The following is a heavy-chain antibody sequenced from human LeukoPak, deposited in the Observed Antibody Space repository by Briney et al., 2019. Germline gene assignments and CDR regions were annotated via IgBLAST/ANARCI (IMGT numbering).Heavy chain of an antibody. D-gene: IGHD2-2*02. CDR2: IYTSGST. V-gene: IGHV4-61*02. CDR3: AREISSTSCYTCWFDP. CDR1: GGSISSGSYY. J-gene: IGHJ5*02. Sequence: PSQTLSLTCTVSGGSISSGSYYWSWIWQPAGKGLEWIGRIYTSGSTNYNPSLKSRVTISVDTSKNQFSLKLSSVTAADTAVYYCAREISSTSCYTCWFDPWGQGTLVTVSS.